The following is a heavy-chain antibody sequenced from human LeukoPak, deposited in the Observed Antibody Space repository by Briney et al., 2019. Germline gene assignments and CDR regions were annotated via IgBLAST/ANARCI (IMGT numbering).Heavy chain of an antibody. CDR1: GFTFSSYA. D-gene: IGHD3-10*01. CDR3: AREAYYGSGSGAFDI. J-gene: IGHJ3*02. V-gene: IGHV3-30*04. Sequence: PGRSLRLSCAASGFTFSSYAMHSVRLAPGKGLEWVAVISYDGSNKYYADSVKGRFTISRDNSKNTLYLQMNSLRAEDTAVYYCAREAYYGSGSGAFDIWGQGTMVTVSS. CDR2: ISYDGSNK.